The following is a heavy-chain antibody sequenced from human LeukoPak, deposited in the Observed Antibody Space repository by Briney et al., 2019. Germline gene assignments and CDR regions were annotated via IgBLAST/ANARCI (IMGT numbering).Heavy chain of an antibody. CDR3: ARDRSPEGYYDSSHWDYYHGMDV. V-gene: IGHV4-59*01. CDR1: GGSISNYY. D-gene: IGHD3-22*01. CDR2: IYYSGST. J-gene: IGHJ6*02. Sequence: SETLSLTCTVSGGSISNYYWSWIRQPPGKGLEWIGYIYYSGSTNYNPSLKSRVTISVDTSKNQFSLNLSSVTAADTAMCYCARDRSPEGYYDSSHWDYYHGMDVWGQGTTVTVSS.